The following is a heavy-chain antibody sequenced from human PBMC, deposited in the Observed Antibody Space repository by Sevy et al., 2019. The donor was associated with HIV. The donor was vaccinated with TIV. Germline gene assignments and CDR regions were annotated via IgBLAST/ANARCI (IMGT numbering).Heavy chain of an antibody. CDR3: ARSLHTNGKPDHPFDY. Sequence: GESLKISCKGSGYSFTSYWIGWVRQMPGKGLEWMGIIYPGDSDTRYSPSFQGQVTISADKSISTAYLQWSSLKASDTAMYYCARSLHTNGKPDHPFDYWGQGTLVTVSS. CDR2: IYPGDSDT. CDR1: GYSFTSYW. V-gene: IGHV5-51*01. D-gene: IGHD1-1*01. J-gene: IGHJ4*02.